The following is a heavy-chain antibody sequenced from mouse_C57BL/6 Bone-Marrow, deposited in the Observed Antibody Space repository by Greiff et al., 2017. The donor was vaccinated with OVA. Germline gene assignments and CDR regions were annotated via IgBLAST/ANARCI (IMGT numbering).Heavy chain of an antibody. D-gene: IGHD3-2*02. V-gene: IGHV1-69*01. CDR2: IDPSDSYT. Sequence: QVQLQQPGAELVMPGASVKLSCKASGYTFTSYWMHWVKQRPGHGLEWIGEIDPSDSYTNYNQKFKGKSTLTVDKSSSTAYMQLSSLTSEDSAVYYCARESSSGYGYYFDYWGQGTTLTVSS. J-gene: IGHJ2*01. CDR3: ARESSSGYGYYFDY. CDR1: GYTFTSYW.